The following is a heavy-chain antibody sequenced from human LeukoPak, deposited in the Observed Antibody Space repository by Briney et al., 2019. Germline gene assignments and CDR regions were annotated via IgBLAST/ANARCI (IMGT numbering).Heavy chain of an antibody. CDR2: INWNGGST. J-gene: IGHJ3*02. CDR3: ARANTMIVVADRHDAFDI. D-gene: IGHD3-22*01. Sequence: PGGSLRLSCAASGFTFDDYGMSWVRQAPGKGLDWVSGINWNGGSTGYADSVKGRFTISRDNAKNSLYLQMNSLRAEDTALYYCARANTMIVVADRHDAFDIWGQGTMVTVSS. CDR1: GFTFDDYG. V-gene: IGHV3-20*04.